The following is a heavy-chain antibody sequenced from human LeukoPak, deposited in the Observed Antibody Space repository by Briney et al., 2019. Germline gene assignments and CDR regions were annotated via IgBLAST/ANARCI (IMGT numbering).Heavy chain of an antibody. CDR3: IRDVPSGGYSHGCFDY. Sequence: AGGSLRPSCTGSGFSFGDYTITWVRQAPGKGLEWLGFIRTKVYGGTTEYAASVKGRFTISRDDFKSIAHLQMNSLKIEDTALYLCIRDVPSGGYSHGCFDYWGQGTLVTVSS. D-gene: IGHD5-18*01. V-gene: IGHV3-49*04. CDR1: GFSFGDYT. J-gene: IGHJ4*02. CDR2: IRTKVYGGTT.